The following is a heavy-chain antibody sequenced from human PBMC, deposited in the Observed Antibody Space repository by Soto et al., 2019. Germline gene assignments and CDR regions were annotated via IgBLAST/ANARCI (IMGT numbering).Heavy chain of an antibody. CDR1: GFTFSSYS. V-gene: IGHV3-21*01. Sequence: GGSLRLSCAASGFTFSSYSMNWVRQAPGKGLEWVSSISSSSSYIYYADSVKGRFTISRDNAKNSLYPQMNSLRAEDTAVYYYARVGSSSGFYFDYWGQGTLVTVSS. D-gene: IGHD6-6*01. J-gene: IGHJ4*02. CDR2: ISSSSSYI. CDR3: ARVGSSSGFYFDY.